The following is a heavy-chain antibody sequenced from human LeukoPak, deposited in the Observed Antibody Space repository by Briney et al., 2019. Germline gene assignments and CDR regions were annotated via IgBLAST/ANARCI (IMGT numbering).Heavy chain of an antibody. J-gene: IGHJ4*02. V-gene: IGHV4-59*01. Sequence: SETLSLTCTVSGGSISSYYWSWIRQPPGKGLEWIGYIYYSGSTNYNPSLKSRVTISVDTSKNQFSLKLSSVTAADTAVYYCARARKQWLVTEVPYYFDYWGQGTLVTVSS. CDR2: IYYSGST. D-gene: IGHD6-19*01. CDR3: ARARKQWLVTEVPYYFDY. CDR1: GGSISSYY.